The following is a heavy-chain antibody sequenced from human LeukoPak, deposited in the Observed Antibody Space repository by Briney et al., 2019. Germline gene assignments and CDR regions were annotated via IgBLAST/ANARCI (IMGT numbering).Heavy chain of an antibody. V-gene: IGHV3-74*01. Sequence: GGSLRLSCAASGFTFSSYWMHWVRQAPGKGLVWVSRINSDASSISYVDSVRGRFTISRDNAKNTLYLQMNSLRTEDTAVYYCARLGRGGGYDILTGPSWGRGTLVTVSS. D-gene: IGHD3-9*01. J-gene: IGHJ5*02. CDR2: INSDASSI. CDR1: GFTFSSYW. CDR3: ARLGRGGGYDILTGPS.